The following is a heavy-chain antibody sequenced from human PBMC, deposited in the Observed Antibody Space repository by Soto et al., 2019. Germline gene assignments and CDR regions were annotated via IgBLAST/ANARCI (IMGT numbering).Heavy chain of an antibody. CDR1: GYTFTGYW. Sequence: ASVKVSFKASGYTFTGYWMHWVRQVPGQGLEWMGYINPNTGGTNYAQKFQGRVTWTRDASISTAYMEVSRLTSDDTAVYYCARTSTRGYSGYDLDHWGQGTLVTVSS. D-gene: IGHD5-12*01. CDR2: INPNTGGT. CDR3: ARTSTRGYSGYDLDH. J-gene: IGHJ4*02. V-gene: IGHV1-2*02.